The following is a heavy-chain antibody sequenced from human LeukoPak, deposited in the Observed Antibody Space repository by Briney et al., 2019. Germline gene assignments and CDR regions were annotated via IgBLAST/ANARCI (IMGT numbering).Heavy chain of an antibody. J-gene: IGHJ4*02. V-gene: IGHV1-2*02. CDR2: INPNSGTT. Sequence: ASVKVSCKASGGTFSSYAISWVRQAPGQGLEWMGWINPNSGTTNYAQKFQGRVTMTRDTSINTAYMDLNRLRSDDTAVYYCARSNEGPYYFDFWGQETLVTVSS. CDR3: ARSNEGPYYFDF. CDR1: GGTFSSYA.